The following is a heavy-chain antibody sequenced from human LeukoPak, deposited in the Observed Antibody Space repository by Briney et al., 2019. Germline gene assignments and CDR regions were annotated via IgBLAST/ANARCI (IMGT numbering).Heavy chain of an antibody. V-gene: IGHV4-38-2*02. D-gene: IGHD6-13*01. CDR1: GYSISSGYY. CDR2: IYHSGST. J-gene: IGHJ4*02. CDR3: AGSGGRYSSSWYHY. Sequence: SETLSLTCTVSGYSISSGYYWGWIRQPPAKGLEWIGSIYHSGSTYYNPSLKSRVTISIDTSKNQFSLKLSSVTAADTAVYYCAGSGGRYSSSWYHYWGQGTLVTVSS.